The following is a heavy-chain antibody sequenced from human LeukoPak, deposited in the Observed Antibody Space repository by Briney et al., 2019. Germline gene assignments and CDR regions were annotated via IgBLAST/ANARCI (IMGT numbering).Heavy chain of an antibody. CDR1: GFSFSDTW. Sequence: PGGSLRLSCAASGFSFSDTWMIWVRQAPGKGLEWVGRIKRKTDDGRIDYAAPVKGRFSIPRDDSTNTLYLQMNSLKIEDTAVYYCTNRYCNGASCYDDAFDIWGKGTMVTVSS. CDR3: TNRYCNGASCYDDAFDI. D-gene: IGHD2-2*01. CDR2: IKRKTDDGRI. J-gene: IGHJ3*02. V-gene: IGHV3-15*01.